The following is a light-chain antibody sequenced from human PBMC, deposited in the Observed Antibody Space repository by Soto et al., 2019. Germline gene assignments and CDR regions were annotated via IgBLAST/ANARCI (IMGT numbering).Light chain of an antibody. CDR2: TTT. CDR3: QQTYSTIFT. V-gene: IGKV1-39*01. CDR1: QSIGRY. J-gene: IGKJ3*01. Sequence: DIQMTQSPSSLSASVGDRVTITCRASQSIGRYLNWYQQKPGKAPSLLISTTTTLQSEVPSRFSGSVSGTDFTLTITSLQPEDFATYYCQQTYSTIFTFGPGTKVDIK.